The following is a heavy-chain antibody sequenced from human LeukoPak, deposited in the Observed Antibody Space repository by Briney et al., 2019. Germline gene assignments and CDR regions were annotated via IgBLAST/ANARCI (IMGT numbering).Heavy chain of an antibody. J-gene: IGHJ4*02. CDR1: GYTFTGYH. D-gene: IGHD2-2*01. Sequence: ASVKVSCKASGYTFTGYHMHWVRQAPGQGLEWMGRINSNSGDTSYAQKFQGRVTMTRDTSISTAYMELSRLRSDDTAVYYCARDYCSSTSCLFDYWGQGTLVTVSS. CDR2: INSNSGDT. CDR3: ARDYCSSTSCLFDY. V-gene: IGHV1-2*06.